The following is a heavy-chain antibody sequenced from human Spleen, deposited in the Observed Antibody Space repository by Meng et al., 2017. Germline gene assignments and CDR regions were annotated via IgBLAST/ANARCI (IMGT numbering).Heavy chain of an antibody. V-gene: IGHV3-49*04. Sequence: GGSLRLSCTASGFTFGHYAMTWVRQAPGKGLEWVGFIRSTPYGGTTEYAASVRGRFSISRDDSRSIAYLQMNSLKAEDTAVYYCTRASYDSSGYYYPDRFYFDYWGQGTLVTVSS. D-gene: IGHD3-22*01. J-gene: IGHJ4*02. CDR2: IRSTPYGGTT. CDR3: TRASYDSSGYYYPDRFYFDY. CDR1: GFTFGHYA.